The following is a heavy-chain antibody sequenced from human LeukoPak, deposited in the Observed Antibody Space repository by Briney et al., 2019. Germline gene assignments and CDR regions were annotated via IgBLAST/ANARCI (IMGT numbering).Heavy chain of an antibody. Sequence: MGWINPNSGGTNYAQKFQGWVTMTRDTSISTAYMELSRLRSDDTAVYYCARDLPGGGSYGYWGQGTLVTVSS. J-gene: IGHJ4*02. CDR2: INPNSGGT. V-gene: IGHV1-2*04. D-gene: IGHD1-26*01. CDR3: ARDLPGGGSYGY.